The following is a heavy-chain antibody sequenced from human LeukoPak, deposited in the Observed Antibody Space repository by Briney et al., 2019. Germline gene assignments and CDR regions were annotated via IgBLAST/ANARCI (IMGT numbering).Heavy chain of an antibody. CDR2: ISTTSSYI. J-gene: IGHJ6*03. V-gene: IGHV3-21*01. CDR3: ARSTSPPTTVTTSYLYMDV. Sequence: PGGSLRLSCVDSGLSLNSYTGNWVGQAPGKGLEWVSSISTTSSYIYYADSVKGRFTISRDNAKNSLYLQMNSLRAEDTAVYYYARSTSPPTTVTTSYLYMDVWGKGTTVTVSS. D-gene: IGHD4-11*01. CDR1: GLSLNSYT.